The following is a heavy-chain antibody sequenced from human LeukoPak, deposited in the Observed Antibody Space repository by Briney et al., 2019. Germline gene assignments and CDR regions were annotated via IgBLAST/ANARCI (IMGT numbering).Heavy chain of an antibody. CDR3: AKVLDSSGYYPSDR. J-gene: IGHJ5*02. Sequence: GGSLRLSCAASGFAFTNYAMTWVRQAPGEGLEWVSTIIGTGGSTYYAPSLKGRLTVSRDNSKNTLYLRLSSLRAGDTAVYYCAKVLDSSGYYPSDRWGQGTLVIVSS. CDR2: IIGTGGST. V-gene: IGHV3-23*01. D-gene: IGHD3-22*01. CDR1: GFAFTNYA.